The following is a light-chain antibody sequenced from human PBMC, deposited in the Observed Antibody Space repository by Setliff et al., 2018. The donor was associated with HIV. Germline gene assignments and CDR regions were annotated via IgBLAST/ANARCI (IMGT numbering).Light chain of an antibody. CDR3: TSYTGSNTRV. CDR2: NVN. J-gene: IGLJ1*01. CDR1: SSDIGGYNY. Sequence: PASVSGSPGQTITISCTGTSSDIGGYNYVSWYQQHPGKAPTLLIYNVNNRPSGVSNRFSGSKSGNTASLSISELRAEDETDYYCTSYTGSNTRVFGTGTKVTVL. V-gene: IGLV2-14*03.